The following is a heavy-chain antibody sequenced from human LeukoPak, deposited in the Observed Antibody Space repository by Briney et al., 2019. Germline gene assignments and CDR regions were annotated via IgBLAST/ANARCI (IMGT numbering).Heavy chain of an antibody. CDR3: AKARGAASRAFDY. CDR2: ISGSGGST. J-gene: IGHJ4*02. V-gene: IGHV3-23*01. D-gene: IGHD3-10*01. CDR1: GFTFSSYA. Sequence: GGSLRLSCAASGFTFSSYAMSWVRQAPGKGPEWVSAISGSGGSTYYADSVKGRFTISRDNSKNTLYLQMNSLRAEDTAVYYCAKARGAASRAFDYWGQGTLVTVSS.